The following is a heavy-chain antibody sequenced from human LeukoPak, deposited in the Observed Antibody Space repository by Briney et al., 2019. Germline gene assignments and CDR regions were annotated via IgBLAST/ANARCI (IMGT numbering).Heavy chain of an antibody. V-gene: IGHV1-8*01. CDR3: ARGMGSGSYSAAYYFDY. Sequence: GASVKVSCKASGYTLTSYDINWVRQATGQGREWMGWMNPNSGNTGYAQKFQDRVSMTRNTSISTAYMELSSLRSEDTAVYYCARGMGSGSYSAAYYFDYWGQGTLVTVSS. J-gene: IGHJ4*02. D-gene: IGHD3-22*01. CDR2: MNPNSGNT. CDR1: GYTLTSYD.